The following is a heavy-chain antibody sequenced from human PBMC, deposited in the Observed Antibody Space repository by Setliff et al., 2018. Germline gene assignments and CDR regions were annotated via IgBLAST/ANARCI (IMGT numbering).Heavy chain of an antibody. D-gene: IGHD1-26*01. CDR3: CSGSYLFVY. Sequence: LRLSCAASGYTSSSYAMTWVRQAPGKGLEWVSIISASGDTTYYADSVKGRFTISRDNSKDTLYLQMNSLRAEDTAVYYCCSGSYLFVYWGQGSLVTVSS. J-gene: IGHJ4*02. V-gene: IGHV3-23*01. CDR1: GYTSSSYA. CDR2: ISASGDTT.